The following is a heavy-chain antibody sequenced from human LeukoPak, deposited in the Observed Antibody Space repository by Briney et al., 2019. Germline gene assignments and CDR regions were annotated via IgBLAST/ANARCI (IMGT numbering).Heavy chain of an antibody. CDR3: ASGSYYDILTGYYRGEYFQH. CDR2: IYYSGST. J-gene: IGHJ1*01. V-gene: IGHV4-61*01. D-gene: IGHD3-9*01. CDR1: GGSVSSGSYY. Sequence: SETLSLTCTVSGGSVSSGSYYWSWIRRPPGTGLEWIGYIYYSGSTNYNPSLKSRVTISVDTSKNQFSLKLSSVTAADTAVYYCASGSYYDILTGYYRGEYFQHWGQGTLVTVSS.